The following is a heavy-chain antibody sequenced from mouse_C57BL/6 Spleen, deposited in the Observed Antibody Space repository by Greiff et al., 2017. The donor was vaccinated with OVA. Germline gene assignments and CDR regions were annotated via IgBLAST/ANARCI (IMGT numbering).Heavy chain of an antibody. J-gene: IGHJ1*03. Sequence: QVQLKESGPGLVQPLQSLSITCTVSGFSLTSYGVHWVRQPPGKGLEWLGVIWSGGSTDYNAAFISRLSISKDNSKSQVFFKMNSLQADDTAIYYCAKSMIKWYFDVWGTGTTVTVSS. CDR1: GFSLTSYG. CDR2: IWSGGST. V-gene: IGHV2-4*01. D-gene: IGHD2-4*01. CDR3: AKSMIKWYFDV.